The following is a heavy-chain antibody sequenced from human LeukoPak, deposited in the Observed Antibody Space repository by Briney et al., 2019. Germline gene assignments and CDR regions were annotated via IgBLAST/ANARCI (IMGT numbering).Heavy chain of an antibody. V-gene: IGHV1-46*01. CDR3: ARVSYDTSGSQGFDI. J-gene: IGHJ3*02. Sequence: ASVTVSCTASGYTFTSYYMHWVRQAPGQGLEWMGIINPSGGSTNYAQKFQGRVTMTRDTSTRTVYMELSSLRSEDTAVYYCARVSYDTSGSQGFDIWGQGTMVTVSS. CDR1: GYTFTSYY. CDR2: INPSGGST. D-gene: IGHD3-22*01.